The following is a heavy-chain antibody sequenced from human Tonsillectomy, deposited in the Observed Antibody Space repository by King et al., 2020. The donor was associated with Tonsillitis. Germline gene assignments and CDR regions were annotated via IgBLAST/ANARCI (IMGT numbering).Heavy chain of an antibody. CDR2: IYPGDSDI. Sequence: QLVQSGAEVKKPGASLKISCQGSAYSFTDHWIGWVRQMPGKGLEWMGIIYPGDSDIKYNPSFQGQVTFSADKSISTAYLHWSSLKASDTAVYYCSTLTRLLPHGAFDVWGQGTMVTVSS. V-gene: IGHV5-51*01. CDR3: STLTRLLPHGAFDV. CDR1: AYSFTDHW. J-gene: IGHJ3*01. D-gene: IGHD3-22*01.